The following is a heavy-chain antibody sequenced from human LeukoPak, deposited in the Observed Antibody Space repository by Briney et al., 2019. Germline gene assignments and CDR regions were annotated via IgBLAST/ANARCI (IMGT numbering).Heavy chain of an antibody. J-gene: IGHJ4*02. CDR1: GGSFSGYY. D-gene: IGHD6-25*01. CDR2: INHSGST. V-gene: IGHV4-34*01. CDR3: ARGRSRRPHFDY. Sequence: SETLSLTCAVYGGSFSGYYWSWIRQPPGKGLEWIGEINHSGSTNYNPSLKSRVTISVDTSKNQFSLKLSSVTAADTAVYYCARGRSRRPHFDYWGQGTLVTVSS.